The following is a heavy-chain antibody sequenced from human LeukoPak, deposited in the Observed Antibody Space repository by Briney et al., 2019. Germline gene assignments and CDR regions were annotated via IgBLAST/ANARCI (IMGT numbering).Heavy chain of an antibody. V-gene: IGHV4-59*01. D-gene: IGHD6-19*01. J-gene: IGHJ6*02. CDR2: IYYCGSP. Sequence: SETLSLTCTVSGGSISSYYWSWIRQPPGKGLGWVGYIYYCGSPNYNPSLKSQVTIQVHTTKNHFSLKLSSVTAADTAVYYCARDYRQWLVLDYYYYYGMDVWGQGTTVTVSS. CDR3: ARDYRQWLVLDYYYYYGMDV. CDR1: GGSISSYY.